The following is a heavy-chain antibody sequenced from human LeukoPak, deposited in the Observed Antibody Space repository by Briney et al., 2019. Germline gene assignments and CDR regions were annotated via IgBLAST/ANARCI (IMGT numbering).Heavy chain of an antibody. D-gene: IGHD6-19*01. V-gene: IGHV3-23*01. J-gene: IGHJ3*02. CDR3: AKTGGKGQWLYAFDI. Sequence: GGSLRLSCAASGFTFSSYAMSWVRQAPGKGLEWVSAISGSGGSTYYADSVKGRFTISRDNSKNTLYLQTNSLRAEDTAVYYCAKTGGKGQWLYAFDIWGQGTMVTVSS. CDR1: GFTFSSYA. CDR2: ISGSGGST.